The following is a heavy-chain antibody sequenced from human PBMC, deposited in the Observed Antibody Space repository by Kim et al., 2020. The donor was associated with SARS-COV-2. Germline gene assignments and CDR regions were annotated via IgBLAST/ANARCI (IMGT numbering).Heavy chain of an antibody. Sequence: SETLSLTCAVYGGSFSGYYWSWIRQPPGKGLEWIGAINHSGSTNYNPSLKSRVTISVDTSTNQFSLKLSSVTAADTAVYYCARGEPGVSRLRITMVRGVIGGGMDVWGQGTTVTVSS. CDR3: ARGEPGVSRLRITMVRGVIGGGMDV. D-gene: IGHD3-10*01. V-gene: IGHV4-34*01. CDR1: GGSFSGYY. CDR2: INHSGST. J-gene: IGHJ6*02.